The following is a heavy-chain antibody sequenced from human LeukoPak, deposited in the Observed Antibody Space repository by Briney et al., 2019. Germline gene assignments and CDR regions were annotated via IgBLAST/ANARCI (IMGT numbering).Heavy chain of an antibody. Sequence: ASVKVSCKASVYTFTSYGISWVRQAPGQGLEWMGCISAYNGNTNYAQKLQGRVTMTTDTSTSTAYMELRSLRSDDTAVYYCARDLERGDSSGWWDYWGQGTLVTVSS. J-gene: IGHJ4*02. CDR1: VYTFTSYG. CDR2: ISAYNGNT. D-gene: IGHD6-19*01. CDR3: ARDLERGDSSGWWDY. V-gene: IGHV1-18*01.